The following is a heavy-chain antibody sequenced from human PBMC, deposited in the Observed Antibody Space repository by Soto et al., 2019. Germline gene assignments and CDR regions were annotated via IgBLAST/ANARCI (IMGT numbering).Heavy chain of an antibody. CDR3: ASLLFGDDAFDI. Sequence: ASVKVSCKASGYTFTSYAMHWVRQAPGQRLEWMGWINAGNGNTKYSQKLQGRVTMTTDTSTSTAYMELRSLRSDDTAVYYCASLLFGDDAFDIWGQGTMVTVS. CDR1: GYTFTSYA. CDR2: INAGNGNT. V-gene: IGHV1-3*01. D-gene: IGHD3-16*01. J-gene: IGHJ3*02.